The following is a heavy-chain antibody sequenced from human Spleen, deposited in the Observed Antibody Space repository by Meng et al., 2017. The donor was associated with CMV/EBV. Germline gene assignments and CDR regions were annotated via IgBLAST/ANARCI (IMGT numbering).Heavy chain of an antibody. J-gene: IGHJ6*02. D-gene: IGHD3-22*01. Sequence: GGSLRLSCAASAFTFSSYAMSWVRQAPGKGLEWVSAISGSGGSTYYADSVKGRFTISRDNSKNTLYLQMNSLRAEDTAVYYCAKDLSWYDSSGLWGYYYGMDVWGQGTTVTVSS. CDR1: AFTFSSYA. V-gene: IGHV3-23*01. CDR2: ISGSGGST. CDR3: AKDLSWYDSSGLWGYYYGMDV.